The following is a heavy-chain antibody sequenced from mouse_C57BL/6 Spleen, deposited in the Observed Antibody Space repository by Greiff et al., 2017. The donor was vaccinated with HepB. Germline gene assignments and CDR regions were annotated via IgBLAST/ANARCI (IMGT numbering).Heavy chain of an antibody. CDR2: IDPSDSYT. Sequence: VQLQQPGAELVMPGASVKLSCKASGYTFTSYWMHWVKQRPGQGLEWIGEIDPSDSYTNYNQKFKGKSTLTVDKSSSTAYMQLSSLTSEDSAVYYCARPRGVGDAMDYWGQGTSVTVSS. CDR3: ARPRGVGDAMDY. CDR1: GYTFTSYW. J-gene: IGHJ4*01. V-gene: IGHV1-69*01. D-gene: IGHD1-1*01.